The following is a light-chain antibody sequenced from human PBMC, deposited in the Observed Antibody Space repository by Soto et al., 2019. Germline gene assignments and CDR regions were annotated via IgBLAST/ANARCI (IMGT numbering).Light chain of an antibody. J-gene: IGLJ2*01. V-gene: IGLV1-44*01. CDR2: RDD. Sequence: QSVLTQPPSASGTPGQSVTVSCSGGSSNIGNNPVNWYQQLPGAGPKLLIYRDDQRPSGVPDRFSGSKSDASASLAISGLQSEDEADYFCATWDEGLGAPLFGGGTKLTVL. CDR3: ATWDEGLGAPL. CDR1: SSNIGNNP.